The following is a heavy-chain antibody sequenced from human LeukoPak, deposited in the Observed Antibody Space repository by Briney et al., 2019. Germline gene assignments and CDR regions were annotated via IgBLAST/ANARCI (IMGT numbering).Heavy chain of an antibody. V-gene: IGHV3-23*01. J-gene: IGHJ2*01. CDR1: GFTFSSYA. D-gene: IGHD3-22*01. CDR2: ISYSGGST. CDR3: AKVEYYDRTGHAFRPWYFDR. Sequence: GGSLRLSCAASGFTFSSYAMSWVRQAPGKGLEWVSFISYSGGSTYYADSVKGRFTTSRDNSKNTLYLQMNSLRDEDTAVYYCAKVEYYDRTGHAFRPWYFDRWGRGTLVTVSS.